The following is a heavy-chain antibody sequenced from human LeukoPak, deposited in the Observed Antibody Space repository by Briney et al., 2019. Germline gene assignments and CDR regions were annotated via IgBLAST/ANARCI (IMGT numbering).Heavy chain of an antibody. Sequence: GGSLRLSCAASGFTVSSNYMSWVRQAPGKGLEWVSVIYSGGSTYYADSVKGRFTISRDNSKNTLYLQMNSLRAEDTAVYYCARVWFGEMAWFDPWGQGTLVTVSS. CDR1: GFTVSSNY. V-gene: IGHV3-66*01. CDR2: IYSGGST. J-gene: IGHJ5*02. D-gene: IGHD3-10*01. CDR3: ARVWFGEMAWFDP.